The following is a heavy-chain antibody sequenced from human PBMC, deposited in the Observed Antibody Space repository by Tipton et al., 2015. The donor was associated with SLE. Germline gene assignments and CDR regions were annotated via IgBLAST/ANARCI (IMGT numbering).Heavy chain of an antibody. V-gene: IGHV3-30-3*01. J-gene: IGHJ4*02. CDR2: ISYDGSNK. CDR3: ARDQDTAMAGGEFDY. Sequence: SLRLSCAASGFTFSNYAMHWVRQAPGKGLEWVAVISYDGSNKYYADSVKGRFTISRDNSKNTLYLQMNSLRAEDTAVYYCARDQDTAMAGGEFDYWGQGTLVTVS. CDR1: GFTFSNYA. D-gene: IGHD5-18*01.